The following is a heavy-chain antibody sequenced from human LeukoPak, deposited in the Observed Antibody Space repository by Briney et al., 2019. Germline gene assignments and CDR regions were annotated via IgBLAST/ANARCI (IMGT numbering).Heavy chain of an antibody. CDR2: IYSGGST. V-gene: IGHV3-66*01. J-gene: IGHJ6*03. D-gene: IGHD5-18*01. Sequence: GGSLRLSCAASGFAFSSYAMSWVRQAPGKGLEWVSVIYSGGSTYYADSVKGRFTISRDNSKNTLYLQMNNLRAEDTAVNYCAKDQLWFANNYYFYYMDVWGKGTTVTVSS. CDR3: AKDQLWFANNYYFYYMDV. CDR1: GFAFSSYA.